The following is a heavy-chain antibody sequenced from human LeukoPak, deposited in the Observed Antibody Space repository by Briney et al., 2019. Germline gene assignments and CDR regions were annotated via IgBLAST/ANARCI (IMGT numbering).Heavy chain of an antibody. Sequence: ASVKVSCKASGDTFSSYAISWVRQAPGQGLEWMGGIIPIFGTANYAQKFQGRVTITADESTSTAYMELSSLRSEDTAVYYCARDGRIRGFDPWGQGTLVTVSS. D-gene: IGHD3-3*02. J-gene: IGHJ5*02. CDR2: IIPIFGTA. CDR1: GDTFSSYA. V-gene: IGHV1-69*01. CDR3: ARDGRIRGFDP.